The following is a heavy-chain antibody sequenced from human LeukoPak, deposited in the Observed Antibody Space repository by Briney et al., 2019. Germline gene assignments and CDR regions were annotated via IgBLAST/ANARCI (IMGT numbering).Heavy chain of an antibody. D-gene: IGHD3-22*01. CDR1: GGSISSYY. V-gene: IGHV4-4*07. Sequence: KPSETLSLTCTVSGGSISSYYWSWIRQPAGKGLDWIGRIFSSGSTNSNPSLKSRLTMSVDTSKNEISLNLTSVSAADTAVYYCARNAYDSGGRAFDIWGQGTMVTVSS. J-gene: IGHJ3*02. CDR3: ARNAYDSGGRAFDI. CDR2: IFSSGST.